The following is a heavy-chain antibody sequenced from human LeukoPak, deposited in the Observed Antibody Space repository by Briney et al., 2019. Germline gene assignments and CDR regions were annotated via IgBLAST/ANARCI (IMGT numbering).Heavy chain of an antibody. V-gene: IGHV3-48*04. CDR3: ARDHNYAFDN. CDR1: GFPFSDYS. CDR2: IGISSGNT. J-gene: IGHJ4*02. Sequence: GGSLRLSCTASGFPFSDYSMNWVRQAPGKGLEWISYIGISSGNTKYADSVRGRFTISADNAKNSLYLQMNSLRVEDTAVYYCARDHNYAFDNWGQGTLVSVSS. D-gene: IGHD1-1*01.